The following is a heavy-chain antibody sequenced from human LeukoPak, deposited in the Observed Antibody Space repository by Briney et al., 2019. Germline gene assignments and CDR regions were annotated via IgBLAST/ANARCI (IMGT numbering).Heavy chain of an antibody. CDR2: ISTGSNYI. V-gene: IGHV3-21*01. Sequence: GGSLRLSCAASGFTFSSYSMNWVRQAPGKGLEWVSSISTGSNYIYYADSVKGRFTISRDNAKNSLYLQVNSQRAEDTAVYYCARGLSSFDYWGQGTLVTVSS. CDR1: GFTFSSYS. CDR3: ARGLSSFDY. D-gene: IGHD6-6*01. J-gene: IGHJ4*02.